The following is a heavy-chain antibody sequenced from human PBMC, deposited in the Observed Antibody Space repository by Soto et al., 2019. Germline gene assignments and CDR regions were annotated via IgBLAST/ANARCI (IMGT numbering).Heavy chain of an antibody. D-gene: IGHD4-17*01. J-gene: IGHJ6*02. CDR2: INPNSGGT. CDR1: GYTFTSYY. CDR3: ARDGDYGGNDYYYYGMDV. Sequence: ASVKVSCKASGYTFTSYYMHWVRQAPGQGLEWMGWINPNSGGTNYAQKFQGWVTMTRDTSISTAYMELSRLRSDDTAVYYCARDGDYGGNDYYYYGMDVWGQGTTVTVSS. V-gene: IGHV1-2*04.